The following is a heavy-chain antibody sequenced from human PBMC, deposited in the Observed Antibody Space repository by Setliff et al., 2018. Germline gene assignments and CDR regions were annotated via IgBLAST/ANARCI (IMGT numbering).Heavy chain of an antibody. CDR2: MNPNSGNT. CDR1: GYTFTSYD. J-gene: IGHJ6*02. CDR3: ARALGSSSWYRPGSYYYYGMDV. D-gene: IGHD6-13*01. V-gene: IGHV1-8*02. Sequence: ASVKVSCKASGYTFTSYDINWVRQATGQGLEWMGWMNPNSGNTGYAQKFQGRVAMTRNTSISTAYMELSSLRSEDTAVYYCARALGSSSWYRPGSYYYYGMDVWGQGTTVTSP.